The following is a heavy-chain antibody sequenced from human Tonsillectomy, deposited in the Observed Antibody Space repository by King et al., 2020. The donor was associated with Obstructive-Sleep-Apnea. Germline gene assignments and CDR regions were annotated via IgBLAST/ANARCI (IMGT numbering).Heavy chain of an antibody. V-gene: IGHV3-30*04. CDR3: AREWGPMTPMIPGGY. Sequence: VQLVESGGGVVQPGRSLRLSCAASGFTFSNYAMHWVRQAPGKGLEWVAVISFDGSNKYYADSVKGRFTISRDNSKNTLYLHMSSLRAEDTAVYYCAREWGPMTPMIPGGYWGQGTLVTVSS. CDR1: GFTFSNYA. CDR2: ISFDGSNK. D-gene: IGHD2-21*02. J-gene: IGHJ4*02.